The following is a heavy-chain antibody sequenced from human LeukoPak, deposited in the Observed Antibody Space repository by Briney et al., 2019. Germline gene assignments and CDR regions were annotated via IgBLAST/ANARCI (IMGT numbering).Heavy chain of an antibody. CDR2: IYTSGST. CDR3: ARSLFLEWLPWSYYYMDV. CDR1: VGSISSYY. V-gene: IGHV4-4*09. D-gene: IGHD3-3*01. Sequence: SETLSLTCTGSVGSISSYYWSWIRQPPGKGLEWIGYIYTSGSTNYNPSLKSRVTISVDTSKNQFSLKLSSVTAADTAVYYCARSLFLEWLPWSYYYMDVWGKGTTVTVSS. J-gene: IGHJ6*03.